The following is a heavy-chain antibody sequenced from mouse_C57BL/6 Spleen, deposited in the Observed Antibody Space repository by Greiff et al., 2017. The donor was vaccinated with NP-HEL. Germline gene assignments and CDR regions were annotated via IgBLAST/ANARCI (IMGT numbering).Heavy chain of an antibody. CDR3: ARERDYAFDY. Sequence: VQLQQSFAELVRPWASVTLSCKASCYPFPDYYLNCVYQLPLHGLSWIARIYPGSGNTYYNEKFKGKATLTAEKSSSTAYMQLSSLTSEDSAVYFCARERDYAFDYWGQGTTLTVSS. D-gene: IGHD2-4*01. V-gene: IGHV1-76*01. CDR2: IYPGSGNT. CDR1: CYPFPDYY. J-gene: IGHJ2*01.